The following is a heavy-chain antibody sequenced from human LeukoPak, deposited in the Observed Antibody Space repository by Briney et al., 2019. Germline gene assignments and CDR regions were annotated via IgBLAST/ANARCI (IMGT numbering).Heavy chain of an antibody. D-gene: IGHD5-12*01. CDR2: IRSKTDGGAT. V-gene: IGHV3-15*01. CDR1: GFTFSNAW. Sequence: GGSLRLSCAASGFTFSNAWMSWVRQAPGKGLEWVGRIRSKTDGGATDYATPVKGRFTVSRDDSKNTLYLQMDSLKTEDSAVYYRTTVISGYVFFDYWGQGTLVTVSS. CDR3: TTVISGYVFFDY. J-gene: IGHJ4*02.